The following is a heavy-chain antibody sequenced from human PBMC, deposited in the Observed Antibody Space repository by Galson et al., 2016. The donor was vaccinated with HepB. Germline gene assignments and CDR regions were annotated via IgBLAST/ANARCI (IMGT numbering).Heavy chain of an antibody. Sequence: QSGAEVKKPGESLRISCKASGYSFTTYWITWVRQMPGKGLEWLGRIDPGDSYANYSPSFQGHVTMSVDRSINTAYLEWSTLKASDSAIYYCARESSTDWYKVNFQHWGQGSLVIVSS. CDR1: GYSFTTYW. CDR2: IDPGDSYA. D-gene: IGHD2-2*01. J-gene: IGHJ1*01. CDR3: ARESSTDWYKVNFQH. V-gene: IGHV5-10-1*01.